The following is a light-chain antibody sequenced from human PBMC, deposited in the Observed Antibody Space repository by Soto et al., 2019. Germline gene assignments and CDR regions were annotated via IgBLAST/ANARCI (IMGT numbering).Light chain of an antibody. Sequence: QSVLTQPRSVSGSPGQSVTISCTGTSSDVGAYNYVSWYQQHPGKAPKLMTYDVSKRPSGVPDRFPGSKSGNTASLTISGLQAEDEADYYCCSYADNYSYVFGTGTKVTVL. J-gene: IGLJ1*01. CDR3: CSYADNYSYV. CDR1: SSDVGAYNY. V-gene: IGLV2-11*01. CDR2: DVS.